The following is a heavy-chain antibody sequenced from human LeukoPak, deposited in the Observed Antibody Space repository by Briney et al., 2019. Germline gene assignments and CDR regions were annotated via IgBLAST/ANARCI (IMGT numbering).Heavy chain of an antibody. CDR1: GFTFSSYA. Sequence: GGSLRLSCAASGFTFSSYAMHWVRQAPGKGLEWVAVKSYDGSNKYYADSVKGRFTISRDNSKNTLYLQMDSLRAEDTAVYYCARDMAGFDYWGQGTLVTVSS. CDR3: ARDMAGFDY. J-gene: IGHJ4*02. V-gene: IGHV3-30-3*01. D-gene: IGHD5-24*01. CDR2: KSYDGSNK.